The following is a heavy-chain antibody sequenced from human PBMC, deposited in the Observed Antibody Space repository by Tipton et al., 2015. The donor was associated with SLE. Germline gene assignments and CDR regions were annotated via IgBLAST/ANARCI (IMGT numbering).Heavy chain of an antibody. CDR1: GYDFPGYY. CDR3: ARADTFYSSFHI. CDR2: VYPRDSEV. Sequence: QLVQSGAEVKKAGETLKISCKGSGYDFPGYYFAWVRQTPGKDLEWVGMVYPRDSEVRYSPSFQGHVTVSADNSISTAFLQWDSLKVSDTGVYYCARADTFYSSFHIWGQGTMVTVSS. J-gene: IGHJ3*02. V-gene: IGHV5-51*03. D-gene: IGHD2/OR15-2a*01.